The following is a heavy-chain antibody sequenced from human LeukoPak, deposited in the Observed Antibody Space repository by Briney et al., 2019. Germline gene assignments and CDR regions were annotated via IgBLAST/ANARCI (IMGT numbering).Heavy chain of an antibody. CDR2: INHSGST. CDR1: GGSFSGYY. CDR3: ARGRPSNDFWSGYYGAGTYFDY. D-gene: IGHD3-3*01. J-gene: IGHJ4*02. V-gene: IGHV4-34*01. Sequence: PSETLSLTCAVYGGSFSGYYWSWIRQPPGKGLEWIGEINHSGSTNYNPSLKSRVTISVDTSKNQFSLKLSSVTAADTAVYYCARGRPSNDFWSGYYGAGTYFDYWGQGTLVTVPS.